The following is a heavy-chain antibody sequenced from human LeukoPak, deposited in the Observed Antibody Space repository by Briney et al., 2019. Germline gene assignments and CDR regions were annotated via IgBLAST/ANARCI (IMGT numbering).Heavy chain of an antibody. J-gene: IGHJ3*02. D-gene: IGHD4-17*01. V-gene: IGHV1-69*05. Sequence: EASVKVSCKASGGTFSSYAISWVRQAPGQGLEWMGGITPIFGTANYAQKFQGRVTITTDESTSTAYMELSSLRSEDTAVYYCARDHLTAYGDDAFDIWGQGTMVTVSS. CDR3: ARDHLTAYGDDAFDI. CDR1: GGTFSSYA. CDR2: ITPIFGTA.